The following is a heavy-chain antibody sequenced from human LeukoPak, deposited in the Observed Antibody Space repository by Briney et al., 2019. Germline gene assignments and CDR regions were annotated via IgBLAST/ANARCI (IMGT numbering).Heavy chain of an antibody. V-gene: IGHV1-18*01. CDR1: GYTFTSYA. D-gene: IGHD3-16*01. CDR2: ISAYNGHT. Sequence: ASVKVSCKASGYTFTSYAMNWVRQAPGQGLEWMGWISAYNGHTKYAQKLQGRVTMTTDTSTRTAYMELSSLRSEDTAVYYCARDNDSRDPPHFDYWGQGTLVTVSS. CDR3: ARDNDSRDPPHFDY. J-gene: IGHJ4*02.